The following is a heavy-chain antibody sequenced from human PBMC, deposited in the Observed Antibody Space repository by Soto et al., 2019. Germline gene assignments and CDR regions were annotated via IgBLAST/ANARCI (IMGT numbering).Heavy chain of an antibody. D-gene: IGHD3-3*01. Sequence: SETLSLTCAVSGASISSAGYSWNWIRQPPGKGLELIGYIYHTGSTYYNPSLKSRVTILVDRSKNHFSLNLSSVTAADTAVYYCAREVRSGSYFYDSWGQGTLVTVSS. CDR3: AREVRSGSYFYDS. CDR2: IYHTGST. V-gene: IGHV4-30-2*01. J-gene: IGHJ4*02. CDR1: GASISSAGYS.